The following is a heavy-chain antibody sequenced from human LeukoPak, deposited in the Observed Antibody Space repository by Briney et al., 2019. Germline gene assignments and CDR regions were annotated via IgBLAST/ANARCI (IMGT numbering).Heavy chain of an antibody. CDR1: GGSISYYY. J-gene: IGHJ5*02. CDR2: ISDGESP. V-gene: IGHV4-59*01. D-gene: IGHD3-3*01. Sequence: SETLSLTCSVSGGSISYYYWSWIRQFPGKGLEWLGYISDGESPDYNPSLQSRVTIYVDSSKNQFSLKLSSVTAADTAVYYCARGVYYDFWSAPGGFDPWGQGTLVTVSS. CDR3: ARGVYYDFWSAPGGFDP.